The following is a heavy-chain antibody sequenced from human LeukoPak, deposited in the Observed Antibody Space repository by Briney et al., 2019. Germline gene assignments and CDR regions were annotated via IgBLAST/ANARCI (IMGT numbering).Heavy chain of an antibody. CDR3: AADRYDSSGYYHFDY. Sequence: GTSVKFSCTAPGFTFTSLFMQWVPQARGQPLERIVWIVVGSGNTNYAQKFQERVTITRDMSSSTAYMELSSLRSEDTAVYYCAADRYDSSGYYHFDYWGQGTLVTVSS. J-gene: IGHJ4*02. D-gene: IGHD3-22*01. CDR2: IVVGSGNT. CDR1: GFTFTSLF. V-gene: IGHV1-58*02.